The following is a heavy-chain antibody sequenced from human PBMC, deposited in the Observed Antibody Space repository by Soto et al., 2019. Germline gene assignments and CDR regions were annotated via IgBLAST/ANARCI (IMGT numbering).Heavy chain of an antibody. Sequence: ASVKVSCKASGYTFTSYGISWVRQAPGQGLEWMGWISAYNGNTNYAQKLQGRVTMTTDTSTSTAYMELRSLRSDHTAVYYCERVLIYSGSNQSFQHWGQGTLVTVSS. CDR1: GYTFTSYG. CDR2: ISAYNGNT. D-gene: IGHD1-26*01. J-gene: IGHJ1*01. V-gene: IGHV1-18*01. CDR3: ERVLIYSGSNQSFQH.